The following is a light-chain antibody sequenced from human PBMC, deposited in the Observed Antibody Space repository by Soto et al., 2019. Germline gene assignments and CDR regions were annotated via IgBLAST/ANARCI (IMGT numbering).Light chain of an antibody. V-gene: IGKV3D-15*01. J-gene: IGKJ4*01. CDR1: QSVRSY. Sequence: ESMLTQSPATLSLSPGERATLSCRASQSVRSYLAWYQQKPGQAPRLLIFGASSRATGIPTRFSGSGSGTEFNLTISSLQSEDFAVYFCQQYDDWLRLTFGRGTKVDIK. CDR2: GAS. CDR3: QQYDDWLRLT.